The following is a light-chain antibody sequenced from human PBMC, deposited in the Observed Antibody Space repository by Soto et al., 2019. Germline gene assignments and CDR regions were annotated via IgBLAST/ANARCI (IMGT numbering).Light chain of an antibody. CDR1: QRVSSN. Sequence: EIVMTQSPATLSVSPGERATLSCRASQRVSSNLAWYQQKPGQAPRLLIYGASTRATGIPARFSGSGSGTEFTLTISSLQSEDCAVYYCQQYNNLPFTFGPGTKVDIK. CDR2: GAS. CDR3: QQYNNLPFT. J-gene: IGKJ3*01. V-gene: IGKV3-15*01.